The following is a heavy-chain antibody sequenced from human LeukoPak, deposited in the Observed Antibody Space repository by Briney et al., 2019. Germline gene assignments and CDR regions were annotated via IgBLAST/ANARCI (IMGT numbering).Heavy chain of an antibody. J-gene: IGHJ4*02. D-gene: IGHD3-22*01. CDR1: GGSISSSSYY. CDR2: IYYSGST. Sequence: SETLSLTCTVSGGSISSSSYYWGWIRQPPGKGLEWIGSIYYSGSTYYNPSLKSRVTISVDTSKNQFSLKLSSVTAADTAVYYCARWGLRRCYYDSSGYSPRTYWGQGTLVTVSS. CDR3: ARWGLRRCYYDSSGYSPRTY. V-gene: IGHV4-39*01.